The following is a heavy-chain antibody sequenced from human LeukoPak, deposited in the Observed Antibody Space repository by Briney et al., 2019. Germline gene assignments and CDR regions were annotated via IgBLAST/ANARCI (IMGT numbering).Heavy chain of an antibody. CDR1: GFTFSKFA. V-gene: IGHV3-23*01. J-gene: IGHJ4*02. CDR3: AKALTVGDFDY. Sequence: PGGSLRLSCVASGFTFSKFAMTWVRQAPGKGLEWVATLSGGGETTFYADSVKGRFTISRDNSKNTVYLQMNSLRAEDTAMYYCAKALTVGDFDYWGQGTLVTVSS. D-gene: IGHD1-20*01. CDR2: LSGGGETT.